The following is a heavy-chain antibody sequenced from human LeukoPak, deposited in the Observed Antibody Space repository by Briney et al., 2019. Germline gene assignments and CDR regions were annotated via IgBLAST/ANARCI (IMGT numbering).Heavy chain of an antibody. V-gene: IGHV4-34*01. D-gene: IGHD3-10*01. CDR1: GGSSTNCF. Sequence: NPSETLSLTCVLYGGSSTNCFWSWIRQPPGKGLEWIGEINRSASTNYNPSLKSRVTISIDTSKNQFSLKLGSVTAADTAVYYCARRGPPRTMLRGVKSGWFDPWGQGTLVTVSS. J-gene: IGHJ5*02. CDR3: ARRGPPRTMLRGVKSGWFDP. CDR2: INRSAST.